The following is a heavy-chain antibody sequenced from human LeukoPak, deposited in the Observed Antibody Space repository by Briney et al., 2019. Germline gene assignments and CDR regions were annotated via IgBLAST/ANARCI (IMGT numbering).Heavy chain of an antibody. Sequence: GGSLRLSCAASGFSVSSNYMSWVRQAPGKGLEWVSVIYSGGSTYYADSVKGRFTISRDNSKNTVYLQMNSLRAEDTAVYYCARETVEMGTIDWGQGTPVTVSS. CDR3: ARETVEMGTID. J-gene: IGHJ4*02. CDR1: GFSVSSNY. CDR2: IYSGGST. D-gene: IGHD5-24*01. V-gene: IGHV3-53*01.